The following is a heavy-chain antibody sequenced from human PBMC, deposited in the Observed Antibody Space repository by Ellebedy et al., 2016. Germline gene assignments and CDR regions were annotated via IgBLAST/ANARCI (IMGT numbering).Heavy chain of an antibody. J-gene: IGHJ4*02. CDR1: GGSINSGDYY. CDR3: ARETDFWSDSSYFDY. D-gene: IGHD3-3*01. Sequence: LRLXXSVSGGSINSGDYYWSWIRQPPGQGLEWLGYIYYSGTTYYNTSLKSRITISVDTSKNQFSLRLSSVTAADTAVYFCARETDFWSDSSYFDYWGQGIPGHHLL. CDR2: IYYSGTT. V-gene: IGHV4-30-4*01.